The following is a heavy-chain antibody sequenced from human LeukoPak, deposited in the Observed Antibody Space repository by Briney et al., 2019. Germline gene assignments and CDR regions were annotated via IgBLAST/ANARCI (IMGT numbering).Heavy chain of an antibody. J-gene: IGHJ6*03. CDR1: GGTFSSYA. V-gene: IGHV1-69*06. D-gene: IGHD2-15*01. CDR2: IIPIFGTA. Sequence: SVKVSCKASGGTFSSYAISWVRQAPGQGLEWMGGIIPIFGTANYAQKFQGRVTITADKSTSTAYMELSSLRSEDTAVYYCARAPYCSGGSCRYYYYYYMDVWSKGTTVTVSS. CDR3: ARAPYCSGGSCRYYYYYYMDV.